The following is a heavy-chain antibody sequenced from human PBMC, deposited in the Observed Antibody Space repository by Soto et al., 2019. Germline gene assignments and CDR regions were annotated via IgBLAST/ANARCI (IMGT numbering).Heavy chain of an antibody. V-gene: IGHV4-31*03. J-gene: IGHJ3*02. CDR2: IYYSGST. Sequence: PSETLSLTCTVSGGSISIGGYYWSCIRQHPGKGLEWIGYIYYSGSTYYNPSLKSRVTISVDTSKNQFSLKLSSVTAADTAVYYCARGIAAATSPAFDIWGQGTMVTVSS. CDR1: GGSISIGGYY. CDR3: ARGIAAATSPAFDI. D-gene: IGHD6-13*01.